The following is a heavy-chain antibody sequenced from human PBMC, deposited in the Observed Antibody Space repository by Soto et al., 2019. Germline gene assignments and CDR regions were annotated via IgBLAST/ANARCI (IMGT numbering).Heavy chain of an antibody. Sequence: GGSLRLSCAVSGFSFGSYGMHWVRQAPGKGLEWVAVISYDGSNKYYADSVKGRFTISRDNSKNTLYLQMNSLRAEDTAVYYCAKDWYYYGSGSHTPLDHWGQGTLVTVSS. V-gene: IGHV3-30*18. CDR3: AKDWYYYGSGSHTPLDH. CDR1: GFSFGSYG. CDR2: ISYDGSNK. D-gene: IGHD3-10*01. J-gene: IGHJ5*02.